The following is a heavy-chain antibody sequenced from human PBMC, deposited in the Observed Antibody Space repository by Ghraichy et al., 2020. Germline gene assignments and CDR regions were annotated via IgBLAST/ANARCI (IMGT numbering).Heavy chain of an antibody. CDR1: GFTFSSYS. CDR3: ARDVYCGGDCHSGWYFDL. V-gene: IGHV3-48*02. CDR2: ISSSSSTI. Sequence: GSLRLSCAASGFTFSSYSMNWVRQAPGKGLEWVSYISSSSSTIYYADSVKGRFTISRDNAKNSLYLQMNSLRDEDTAVYYCARDVYCGGDCHSGWYFDLWGHGTLVTVSS. J-gene: IGHJ2*01. D-gene: IGHD2-21*02.